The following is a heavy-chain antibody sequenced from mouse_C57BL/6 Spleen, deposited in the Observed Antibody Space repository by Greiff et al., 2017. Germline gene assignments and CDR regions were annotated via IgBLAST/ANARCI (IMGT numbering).Heavy chain of an antibody. CDR2: IDPSDSYT. J-gene: IGHJ3*01. V-gene: IGHV1-50*01. Sequence: MQLQQPGAELVKPGASVKLSCKASGYTFTSYWMQWVKQRPGQGLEWIGEIDPSDSYTNYNQKFKGKATLTVDTSSSTAYMQLSSLTSEDSAVYYCAIHYYGSSYGFAYWGQGTLVTVSA. CDR3: AIHYYGSSYGFAY. CDR1: GYTFTSYW. D-gene: IGHD1-1*01.